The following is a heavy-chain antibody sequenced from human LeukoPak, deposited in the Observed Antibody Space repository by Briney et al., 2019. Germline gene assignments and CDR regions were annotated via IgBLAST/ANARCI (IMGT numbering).Heavy chain of an antibody. Sequence: SVKVSCKASGGTFSSYAISWVRQAPAQGLEWMGRIIPIFGTANYAQKFQGRVTITTDESTSTAYMELSSLRSEDTAVYYCARGPRITMIVVPRTEYFQHWGQGTLVTVSS. J-gene: IGHJ1*01. D-gene: IGHD3-22*01. CDR1: GGTFSSYA. CDR2: IIPIFGTA. V-gene: IGHV1-69*05. CDR3: ARGPRITMIVVPRTEYFQH.